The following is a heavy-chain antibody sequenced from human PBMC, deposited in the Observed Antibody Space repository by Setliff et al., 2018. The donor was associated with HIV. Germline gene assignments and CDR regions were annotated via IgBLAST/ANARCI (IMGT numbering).Heavy chain of an antibody. CDR2: IYTSGST. CDR3: ARGYSSSWYDS. D-gene: IGHD6-13*01. Sequence: SETLSLTCTVSGDSISSSYYWTWIRQPPGKGLEWIGYIYTSGSTNYDPSLKNRVTISVDTSKNQFSLRLSSVTAADTAVYYCARGYSSSWYDSWGQGTLVTVSS. CDR1: GDSISSSYY. V-gene: IGHV4-4*08. J-gene: IGHJ5*01.